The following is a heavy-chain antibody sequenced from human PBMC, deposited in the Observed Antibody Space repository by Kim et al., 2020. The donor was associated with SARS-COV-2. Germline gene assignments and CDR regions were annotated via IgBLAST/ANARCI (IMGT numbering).Heavy chain of an antibody. Sequence: GGSLRLSCAASGFTFSNYWMTWVRQAPGKGLEWVANIKDDGSKSNYLDSVRGRFTISRDNAKNSLYLKMDSLRVDDTAVYYCARDAGGGNFLTASYDSLDIWGQETMVTVSS. J-gene: IGHJ3*02. CDR3: ARDAGGGNFLTASYDSLDI. V-gene: IGHV3-7*01. D-gene: IGHD3-9*01. CDR1: GFTFSNYW. CDR2: IKDDGSKS.